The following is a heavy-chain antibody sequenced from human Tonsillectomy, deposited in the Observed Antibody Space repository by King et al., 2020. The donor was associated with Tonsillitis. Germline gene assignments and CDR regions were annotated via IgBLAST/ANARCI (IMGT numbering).Heavy chain of an antibody. J-gene: IGHJ6*03. CDR1: GVSISGYY. D-gene: IGHD1-20*01. V-gene: IGHV4-59*08. Sequence: VQLQESGPGLVKPSETLSLTCTVSGVSISGYYWSWIRQPPGQGLEWIGYIYYSGRPNYNPSLQSRVIISVDTSKHLYSLHLRSVTAADTAVYYCATYNWNYSSMDVWGKGTTVTVSS. CDR2: IYYSGRP. CDR3: ATYNWNYSSMDV.